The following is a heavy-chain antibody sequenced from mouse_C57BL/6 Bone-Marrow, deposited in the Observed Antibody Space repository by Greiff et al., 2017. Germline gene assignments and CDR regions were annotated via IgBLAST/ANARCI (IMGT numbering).Heavy chain of an antibody. Sequence: VQLQQSGAELVKPGASVKLSCKASGYTFTSYWMHWVKQRPGRGLEWIGRIDPNSGGTKYNEKFKSKATLTVDKPSSTAYMQLSSLTSEDSAVYYCARDLCSNFYYFDYWGQGTTLTVSS. CDR1: GYTFTSYW. J-gene: IGHJ2*01. CDR3: ARDLCSNFYYFDY. V-gene: IGHV1-72*01. CDR2: IDPNSGGT. D-gene: IGHD2-5*01.